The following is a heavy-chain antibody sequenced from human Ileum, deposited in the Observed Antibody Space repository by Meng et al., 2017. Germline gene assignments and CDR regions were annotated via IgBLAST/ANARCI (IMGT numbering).Heavy chain of an antibody. V-gene: IGHV3-33*01. D-gene: IGHD3-22*01. J-gene: IGHJ3*02. CDR1: GFTFSSYG. Sequence: GESLKISCAASGFTFSSYGMHWVRQAPGKGLEWVAVIWYDGSNKYYADSVKGRFTISRDNSKNTLYLQMNSLRAEDTAVYYCARGSSGYYLVSYAFDIWGQGTMVTVSS. CDR2: IWYDGSNK. CDR3: ARGSSGYYLVSYAFDI.